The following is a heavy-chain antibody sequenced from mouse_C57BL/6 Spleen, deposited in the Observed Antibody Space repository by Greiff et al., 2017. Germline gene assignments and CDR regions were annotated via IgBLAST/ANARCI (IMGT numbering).Heavy chain of an antibody. J-gene: IGHJ2*01. Sequence: QVQLQQSGAELARPGASVKLSCKASGYTFTSYGISWVKQRTGQGLEWIGEIYPRSGNTYYNEKFKGKATLTADKSSSTAYMELRSLTSEDSAVYFCARIGVTTWYFDYWGQGTTLTVSS. CDR1: GYTFTSYG. D-gene: IGHD2-2*01. V-gene: IGHV1-81*01. CDR2: IYPRSGNT. CDR3: ARIGVTTWYFDY.